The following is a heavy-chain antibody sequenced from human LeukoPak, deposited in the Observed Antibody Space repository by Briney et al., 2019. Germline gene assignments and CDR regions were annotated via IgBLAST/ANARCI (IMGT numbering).Heavy chain of an antibody. Sequence: GGSLRLSCAASGFTFTNFAMNWVRQAPGKGLEWVSVIAGGGSSTYYADSVKGRFTISRDNSKNTLYLQMNSLRVGDTAVYYCVKDPDPRYCSSTSCSPIWGQGTMVTVSS. J-gene: IGHJ3*02. CDR1: GFTFTNFA. D-gene: IGHD2-2*01. CDR3: VKDPDPRYCSSTSCSPI. CDR2: IAGGGSST. V-gene: IGHV3-23*01.